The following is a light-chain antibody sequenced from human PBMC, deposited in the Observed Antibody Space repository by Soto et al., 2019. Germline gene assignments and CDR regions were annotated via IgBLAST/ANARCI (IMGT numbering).Light chain of an antibody. J-gene: IGLJ1*01. CDR3: SSYTSSSTPYF. CDR2: EVS. CDR1: SSDVGGYNY. Sequence: QSALTQPASVSGSPGQSITISCTGTSSDVGGYNYVSWYQQHPGKAPKLMIYEVSNRPSGVSNRFSGSKSGNTASLTLSGLQAEDEADYSCSSYTSSSTPYFFGTGTKVTVL. V-gene: IGLV2-14*01.